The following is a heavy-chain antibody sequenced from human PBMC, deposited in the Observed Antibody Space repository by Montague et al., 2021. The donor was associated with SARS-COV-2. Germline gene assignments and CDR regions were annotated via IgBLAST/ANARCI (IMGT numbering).Heavy chain of an antibody. CDR3: ARVLVAAYGSSMDP. CDR1: GFSLSTSGMC. D-gene: IGHD3-10*01. CDR2: IDWDDDK. V-gene: IGHV2-70*11. Sequence: PALVKPTQTLTLTCTFSGFSLSTSGMCVSWIRQPPGKALEWLARIDWDDDKYYSTSLKTRLTISKDTSKNQVVLTMTNMDPVDTATYYCARVLVAAYGSSMDPWGQGTTVTVSS. J-gene: IGHJ6*02.